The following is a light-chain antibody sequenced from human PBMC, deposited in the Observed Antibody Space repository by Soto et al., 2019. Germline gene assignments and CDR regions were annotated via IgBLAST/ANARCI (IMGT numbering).Light chain of an antibody. CDR2: GAS. CDR3: QQYGDSPMYT. V-gene: IGKV3-20*01. J-gene: IGKJ2*01. CDR1: QSVSSSH. Sequence: EIVLTQSPGTLSSSPWERATLSCRASQSVSSSHLAWYQQKPGQAPRLLIYGASSRATGIPDRFSGSGSGTDFTLTISRLEPEDFAVYFCQQYGDSPMYTFGQGTKLEI.